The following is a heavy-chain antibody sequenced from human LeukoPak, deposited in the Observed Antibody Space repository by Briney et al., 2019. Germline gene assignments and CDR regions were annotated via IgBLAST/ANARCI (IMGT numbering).Heavy chain of an antibody. V-gene: IGHV3-23*01. Sequence: GGSLRLSCAASGFTFSNYAMTWVRQAPGKGLEWVSTISGSAGSTYYADSVKGRFTISRDNSKSTLYLQMNSLRAEDTAVYYCAKAVAATGHYYFGMDVWGQGTTVTVSS. CDR1: GFTFSNYA. CDR3: AKAVAATGHYYFGMDV. CDR2: ISGSAGST. D-gene: IGHD6-19*01. J-gene: IGHJ6*02.